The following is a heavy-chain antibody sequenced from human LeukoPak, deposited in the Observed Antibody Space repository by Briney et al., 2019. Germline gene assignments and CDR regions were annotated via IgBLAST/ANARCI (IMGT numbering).Heavy chain of an antibody. V-gene: IGHV3-23*01. CDR3: AKGITTVTYFRGLYV. CDR1: GFTFSSSC. D-gene: IGHD4-17*01. J-gene: IGHJ6*02. CDR2: ISGRGAST. Sequence: GGSLRLSCAASGFTFSSSCMTWVRQAPGKGLEWVSAISGRGASTYYADSVKGRFTISRDNSKNTLYLQMNSLRAGDTAVYYCAKGITTVTYFRGLYVWGQGATVTVSS.